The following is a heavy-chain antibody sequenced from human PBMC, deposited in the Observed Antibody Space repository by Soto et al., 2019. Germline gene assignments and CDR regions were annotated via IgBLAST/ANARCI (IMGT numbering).Heavy chain of an antibody. J-gene: IGHJ6*02. V-gene: IGHV3-23*01. Sequence: EVQLLESGGGLVQPGGSLRLSCAASGFTFSDYGMSWVRQAPGKGLEWVSGISGGGGTTNYADSVKGRFTISRDNSKNTLYLQMNRLRAEDTAVYDCTRRLMTDKYSYGMDVWGQGTTVTVSS. CDR3: TRRLMTDKYSYGMDV. CDR2: ISGGGGTT. D-gene: IGHD2-2*01. CDR1: GFTFSDYG.